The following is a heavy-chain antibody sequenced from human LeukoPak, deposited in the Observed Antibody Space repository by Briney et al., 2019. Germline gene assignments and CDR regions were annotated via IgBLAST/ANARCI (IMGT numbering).Heavy chain of an antibody. V-gene: IGHV4-39*02. CDR2: IYYSGST. CDR3: AREMGVVTAHGIDV. Sequence: SETLSLTCIVSGVSISSISSNNYHWGWIRQPPGKGLEWVGSIYYSGSTYYNPSLKSRVTISVDTSKNQFSLKLSSVTAADTALYYCAREMGVVTAHGIDVWGQGTTVTVSS. D-gene: IGHD4-23*01. J-gene: IGHJ6*02. CDR1: GVSISSISSNNYH.